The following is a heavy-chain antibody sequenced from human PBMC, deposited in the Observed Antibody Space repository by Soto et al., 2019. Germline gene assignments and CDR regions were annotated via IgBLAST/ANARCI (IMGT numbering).Heavy chain of an antibody. V-gene: IGHV3-11*06. J-gene: IGHJ2*01. CDR3: ARVGLRSSGYYYPNYWYFDL. D-gene: IGHD3-22*01. Sequence: PGGSLRLSCAASGFTFSDYYMSWIRQAPGKGLEWVSYISSSSSYTNYADSVKGRFTISRDNAKNSLYLQMNSLRAEDTAVYYCARVGLRSSGYYYPNYWYFDLWGRGILVTVSS. CDR1: GFTFSDYY. CDR2: ISSSSSYT.